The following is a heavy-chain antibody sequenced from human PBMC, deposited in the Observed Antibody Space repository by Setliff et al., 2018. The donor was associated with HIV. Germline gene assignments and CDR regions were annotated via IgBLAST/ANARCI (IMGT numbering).Heavy chain of an antibody. Sequence: PSETLSLTCTVSGDSISSGSYYWSWIRQPAGKGLEWIGHVYTTGSTHYNPSLRSRVTISIDTSKSHFSLRLKSVTAADTALYYCASGSPFDGFDMWGQGTMGTVS. CDR1: GDSISSGSYY. J-gene: IGHJ3*02. CDR2: VYTTGST. V-gene: IGHV4-61*09. D-gene: IGHD1-26*01. CDR3: ASGSPFDGFDM.